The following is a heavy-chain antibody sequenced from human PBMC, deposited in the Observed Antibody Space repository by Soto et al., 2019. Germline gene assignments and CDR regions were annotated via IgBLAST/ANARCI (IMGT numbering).Heavy chain of an antibody. CDR2: ISGGGSST. CDR1: GFTFSSYG. J-gene: IGHJ4*02. V-gene: IGHV3-23*01. CDR3: AKVPGYDYVWGTYHYFDY. Sequence: GGSLRLSCAASGFTFSSYGMHWVRQAPGKGLEWVSSISGGGSSTYYADSVKGRFTISRDNSKNTLYLQMNSLRAEDTAVYYCAKVPGYDYVWGTYHYFDYWGLGALVTVSS. D-gene: IGHD3-16*01.